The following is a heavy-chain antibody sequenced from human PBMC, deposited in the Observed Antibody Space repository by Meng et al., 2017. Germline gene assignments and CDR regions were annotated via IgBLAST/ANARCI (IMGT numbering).Heavy chain of an antibody. D-gene: IGHD6-19*01. CDR3: AREIAVAAHYYWYFDL. CDR2: INRSGST. Sequence: QGHPHQRAAGRLKPSETLSLACPVYGGSFSGYYWSWIRQPPGKGLEWIGEINRSGSTNYNPSLKSRVTILVDTSKNQFSLKLNSVTAADTAVYYCAREIAVAAHYYWYFDLWGRGTLVTVSS. V-gene: IGHV4-34*01. J-gene: IGHJ2*01. CDR1: GGSFSGYY.